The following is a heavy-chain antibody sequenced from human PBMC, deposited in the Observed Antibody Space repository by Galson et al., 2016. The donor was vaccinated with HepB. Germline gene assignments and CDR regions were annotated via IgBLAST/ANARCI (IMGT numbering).Heavy chain of an antibody. CDR3: AKSVGIQLWLDHAFDI. CDR1: EFAFSSYW. J-gene: IGHJ3*02. D-gene: IGHD5-18*01. Sequence: SLRLSCAGSEFAFSSYWMIWVRQAPGKGLEWVAVISYDGSSKYYADSVKGRFTISRDNSKNTLYVQMNSLRAEDTAVYYCAKSVGIQLWLDHAFDIWGQGTIVTVSS. V-gene: IGHV3-30*18. CDR2: ISYDGSSK.